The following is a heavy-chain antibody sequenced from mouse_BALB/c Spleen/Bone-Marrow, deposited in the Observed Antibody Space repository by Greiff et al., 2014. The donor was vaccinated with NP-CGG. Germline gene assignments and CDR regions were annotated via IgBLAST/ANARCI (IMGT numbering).Heavy chain of an antibody. CDR3: TRLGNWAWFGY. V-gene: IGHV1S81*02. D-gene: IGHD4-1*01. Sequence: QVQLQQSGAELVKPGASVKLSCRTSGYTFINYYMFWVKQRPGQGLEWIGEINPNNGGTNFNEKFKTKATLTVDKSSSTAYMQLSSLTSEDSAVYYCTRLGNWAWFGYSGQGTLVTVSA. J-gene: IGHJ3*01. CDR2: INPNNGGT. CDR1: GYTFINYY.